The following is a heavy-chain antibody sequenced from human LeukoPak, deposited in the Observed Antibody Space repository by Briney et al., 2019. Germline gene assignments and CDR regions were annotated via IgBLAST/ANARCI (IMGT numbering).Heavy chain of an antibody. J-gene: IGHJ4*02. V-gene: IGHV1-8*03. Sequence: ASVKVSCKASGYPFTSYDINWVRQATGQGLEWMGWMNPNSGNTGYAQKFQGRVTITRNTSISAAYMELSRLRSDDTAVYYCARADKIFGVVIIKAIFDYWGQGTLVTVSS. CDR1: GYPFTSYD. CDR3: ARADKIFGVVIIKAIFDY. D-gene: IGHD3-3*01. CDR2: MNPNSGNT.